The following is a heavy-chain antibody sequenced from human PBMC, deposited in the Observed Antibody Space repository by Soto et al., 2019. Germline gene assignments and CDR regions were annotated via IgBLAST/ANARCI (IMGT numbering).Heavy chain of an antibody. D-gene: IGHD2-2*01. CDR3: ARGPRYCSSTTCFSGVTWFDP. CDR1: GYTFTSYA. J-gene: IGHJ5*02. CDR2: ISNYNGNT. V-gene: IGHV1-18*04. Sequence: ASVKVSCKASGYTFTSYAITWVRQAPGQGLEWMGWISNYNGNTNYAQKVQDRVTMTTDTSASTTYMELRSLRSDDTAVYYCARGPRYCSSTTCFSGVTWFDPWGQGTLVTVSS.